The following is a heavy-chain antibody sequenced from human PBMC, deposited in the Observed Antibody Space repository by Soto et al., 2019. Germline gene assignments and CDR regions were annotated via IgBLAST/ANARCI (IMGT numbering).Heavy chain of an antibody. V-gene: IGHV3-23*01. CDR1: GFTFSSYA. CDR2: ISGSGGST. D-gene: IGHD4-17*01. CDR3: AKGVPTVVTRSEIFDY. J-gene: IGHJ4*02. Sequence: EVQLLESGGGLVQPGGSLRLSCAASGFTFSSYAMSWVRQAPGEGLEWVSAISGSGGSTYYADSVKGRFTISRDNSKNTLYLQMNSLRAEDTAVYYCAKGVPTVVTRSEIFDYWGQGTLVTVSS.